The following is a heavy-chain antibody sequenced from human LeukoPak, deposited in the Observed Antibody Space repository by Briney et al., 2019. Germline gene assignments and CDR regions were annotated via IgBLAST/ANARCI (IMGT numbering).Heavy chain of an antibody. D-gene: IGHD3-10*01. CDR1: GFTFSSYS. CDR3: AKDTDYYVLGSYCNY. CDR2: INSSSSYI. V-gene: IGHV3-21*01. Sequence: PGGSLRLSCAASGFTFSSYSMNWVRQAPGKGLEWVSSINSSSSYIYYADSGKGQFAISRDNSKNTLYLEMDSLRAEDTAVYYYAKDTDYYVLGSYCNYWLEGSLVSDSS. J-gene: IGHJ4*02.